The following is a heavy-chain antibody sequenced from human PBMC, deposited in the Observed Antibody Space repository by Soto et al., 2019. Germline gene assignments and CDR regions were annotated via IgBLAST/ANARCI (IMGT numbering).Heavy chain of an antibody. CDR3: ARARIVVSGTIVDY. J-gene: IGHJ4*02. CDR1: GYSISSRYY. Sequence: SETLSLTCAVSGYSISSRYYCGWIRQRPGKGLEWIGSIYHSGNTYYNPSLKSRVTISVDTSKNHFSLKLSSVTAADTAVYYCARARIVVSGTIVDYWGQGTLVTVSS. V-gene: IGHV4-38-2*01. D-gene: IGHD6-19*01. CDR2: IYHSGNT.